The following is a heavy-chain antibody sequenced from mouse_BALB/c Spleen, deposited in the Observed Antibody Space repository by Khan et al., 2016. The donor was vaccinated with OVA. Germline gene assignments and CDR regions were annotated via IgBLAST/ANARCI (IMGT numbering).Heavy chain of an antibody. CDR3: ASGRLLLRYPDYFDY. V-gene: IGHV3-2*02. Sequence: EVELVESGPGLLKPSQSLSLTCTVTGYSITSDYAWNCIRQFPGNQLEWMADLSYSGSTSLCPSLRSRIPITRNPTNNQFFPQLNLLTHEDTATDYCASGRLLLRYPDYFDYWGQGTTLTVSS. D-gene: IGHD1-1*01. CDR1: GYSITSDYA. CDR2: LSYSGST. J-gene: IGHJ2*01.